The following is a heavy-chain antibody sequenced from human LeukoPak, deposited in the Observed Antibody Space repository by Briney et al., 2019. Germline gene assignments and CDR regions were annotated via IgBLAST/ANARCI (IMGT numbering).Heavy chain of an antibody. CDR2: INHSGTS. CDR1: GGSFSGYY. J-gene: IGHJ4*02. Sequence: SETLSLTCAVYGGSFSGYYWSWIRQTPGKGLEWIGDINHSGTSNYNPSLKSRVIISVETSKNQLSLMMRSVTAADTAVYYCARSVSTRVIIDYWGQGALITVSS. CDR3: ARSVSTRVIIDY. V-gene: IGHV4-34*01. D-gene: IGHD5/OR15-5a*01.